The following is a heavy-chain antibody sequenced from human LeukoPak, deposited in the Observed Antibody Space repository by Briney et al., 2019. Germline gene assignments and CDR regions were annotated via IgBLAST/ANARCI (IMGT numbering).Heavy chain of an antibody. CDR3: ARSQSGYDSGDY. D-gene: IGHD5-12*01. Sequence: PGVSLRLSCAASGFTVSSHYMSWVRQAQGQGLEWVSLIYSDGGTYYADSVKGRFTISRDISKNSLYLQMNSLRAEDTAVYYCARSQSGYDSGDYWGQGTLVTVSS. CDR1: GFTVSSHY. CDR2: IYSDGGT. V-gene: IGHV3-66*01. J-gene: IGHJ4*02.